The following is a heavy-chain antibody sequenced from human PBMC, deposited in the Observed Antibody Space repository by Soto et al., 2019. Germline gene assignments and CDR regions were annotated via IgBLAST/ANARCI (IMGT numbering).Heavy chain of an antibody. J-gene: IGHJ5*02. Sequence: GGSLRLSCAASGFTHNSYWMHWVRQAPGMGLVWVSRISPDGSGATYADSVKGRFTISRDDAKNTLYLQMNSLRVEDTAVYYCARGAVAGQVVALFDPWGQGTLVTVSS. D-gene: IGHD6-19*01. CDR3: ARGAVAGQVVALFDP. CDR2: ISPDGSGA. CDR1: GFTHNSYW. V-gene: IGHV3-74*03.